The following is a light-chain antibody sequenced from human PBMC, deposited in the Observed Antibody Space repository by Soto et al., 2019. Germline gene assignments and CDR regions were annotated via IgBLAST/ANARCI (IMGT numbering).Light chain of an antibody. J-gene: IGKJ4*01. V-gene: IGKV3-11*01. CDR1: QSISKY. CDR3: QQRSNWRGT. CDR2: DAS. Sequence: EIVLTQSPATLSFSPGERATLSCRASQSISKYLAWYQQRPGQAPRLLIYDASTRATGIPARFSGSWSGTDFTLTISSLEPEDFAVYYCQQRSNWRGTFGGGTKV.